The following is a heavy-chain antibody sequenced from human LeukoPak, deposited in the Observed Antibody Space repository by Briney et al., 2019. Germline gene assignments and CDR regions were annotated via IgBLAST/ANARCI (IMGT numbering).Heavy chain of an antibody. V-gene: IGHV3-53*01. J-gene: IGHJ6*02. CDR3: ARDFISYAMNV. Sequence: WGSLRLSCAASGFTISSNYLIWVRQAPGKRLEWVSIIYSGGYTHYPDSVKGRFTISRDNSKNTLYLQMNSLRADDTAVYYCARDFISYAMNVWGQGITVTVSS. CDR2: IYSGGYT. CDR1: GFTISSNY.